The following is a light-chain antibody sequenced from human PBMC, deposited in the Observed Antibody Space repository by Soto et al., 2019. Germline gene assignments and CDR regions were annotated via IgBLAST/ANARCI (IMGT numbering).Light chain of an antibody. Sequence: DIQMTQSPSSLSASVGDRVTITCRASQSISNSLNWYQHKPGKAPKLLIHAASSLQGGVPSRFSGSGSGTDFTLTINSLQPEDFATYYCQQSYSILITFGQGTRLEIK. CDR2: AAS. V-gene: IGKV1-39*01. J-gene: IGKJ5*01. CDR1: QSISNS. CDR3: QQSYSILIT.